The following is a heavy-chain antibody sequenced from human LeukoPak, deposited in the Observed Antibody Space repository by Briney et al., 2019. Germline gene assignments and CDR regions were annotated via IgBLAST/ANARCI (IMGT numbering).Heavy chain of an antibody. CDR2: VSINGGDT. Sequence: GRSLRLSCSASGFTFSNYVMHWVRQAPGKGLEYVSAVSINGGDTSYADSVKGRFTISRDNSKNTLYLQMSSLGVEDTATYYCVKDGRQGIVAANYGSHWGQGTLVTVSS. CDR1: GFTFSNYV. J-gene: IGHJ4*02. D-gene: IGHD1-26*01. CDR3: VKDGRQGIVAANYGSH. V-gene: IGHV3-64D*08.